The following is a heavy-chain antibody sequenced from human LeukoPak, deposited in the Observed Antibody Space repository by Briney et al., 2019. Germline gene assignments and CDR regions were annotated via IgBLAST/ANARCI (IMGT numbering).Heavy chain of an antibody. D-gene: IGHD2-2*01. CDR3: ARDLVYCSATSCQDY. V-gene: IGHV3-30*04. CDR2: ISWDGATI. Sequence: GSLRISCVAPGYTFSSYTMHWIRQAPANTLTTLALISWDGATIHYADSVNGRFTISRDDSKSTLYLQMSSLRADDTAVYYCARDLVYCSATSCQDYWGQGTLVTVSS. CDR1: GYTFSSYT. J-gene: IGHJ4*02.